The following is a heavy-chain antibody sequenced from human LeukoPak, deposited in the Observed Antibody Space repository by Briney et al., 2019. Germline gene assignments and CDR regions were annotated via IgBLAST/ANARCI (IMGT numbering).Heavy chain of an antibody. CDR1: GGTFSSYA. CDR3: ARVRSGSDSGWEAFDI. J-gene: IGHJ3*02. CDR2: IIPIFGTA. Sequence: SVKVSCKASGGTFSSYAISWVRQAPGQGLEWMGGIIPIFGTANYAQKFQGRVTITADESTSTAYMELSSLRSEDTAVYYCARVRSGSDSGWEAFDIWGQGTMDTVSS. V-gene: IGHV1-69*01. D-gene: IGHD6-19*01.